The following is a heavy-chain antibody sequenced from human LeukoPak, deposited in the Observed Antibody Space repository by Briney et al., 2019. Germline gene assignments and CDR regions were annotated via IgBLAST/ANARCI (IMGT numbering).Heavy chain of an antibody. J-gene: IGHJ6*03. CDR1: GFTFSKHW. Sequence: PGGSLRLSCAASGFTFSKHWMHWVRQAPGKGLVWVSRINSDGSSTTYADSVKGRFTISRDNSKNTLYLQMNSLRAEDTAVYYCAKDSVKVTTVRRVPHYMDVWGKGTTVTISS. CDR2: INSDGSST. CDR3: AKDSVKVTTVRRVPHYMDV. D-gene: IGHD4-17*01. V-gene: IGHV3-74*01.